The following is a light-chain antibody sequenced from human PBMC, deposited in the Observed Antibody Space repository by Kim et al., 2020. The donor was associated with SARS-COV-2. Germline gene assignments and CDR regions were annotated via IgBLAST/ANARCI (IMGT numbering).Light chain of an antibody. V-gene: IGLV3-21*04. CDR1: NIGSKS. Sequence: SYELTQPPSVSVAQGKTATITCGGNNIGSKSVHWYQQKPGQAPVLVIYDDRARPSGIPERFSGSNSGNTATLTISRVEAGDEADYFCQVWDTPSDHYVFATGTKVTVL. J-gene: IGLJ1*01. CDR3: QVWDTPSDHYV. CDR2: DDR.